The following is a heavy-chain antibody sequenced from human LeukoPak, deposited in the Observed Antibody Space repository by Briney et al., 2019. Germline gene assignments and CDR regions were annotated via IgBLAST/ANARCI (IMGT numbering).Heavy chain of an antibody. V-gene: IGHV3-23*01. J-gene: IGHJ4*02. CDR1: GFTFSTYA. D-gene: IGHD1-26*01. Sequence: EGSLRLSCAASGFTFSTYAITWVRQAPGKGLEWVSTISGSGGTTYYADSVKGRFTISRDNSRNTLYLQLNSLRAEDTAVYYCAKNDPIVGATYFDYWGQGTLVTVSS. CDR3: AKNDPIVGATYFDY. CDR2: ISGSGGTT.